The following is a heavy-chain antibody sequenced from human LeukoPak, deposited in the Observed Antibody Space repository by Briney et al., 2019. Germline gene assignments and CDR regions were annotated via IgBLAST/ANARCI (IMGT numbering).Heavy chain of an antibody. CDR3: ARFSNYGNWFDP. CDR2: IIPIFGTA. Sequence: GASVKVSCKASGGTFSSYAISWVRQAPGQGLEWMGGIIPIFGTANYAQRFQGRVTITTDESTSTAYMELSNLRSEDTAVYYCARFSNYGNWFDPWGQGTLVTVSS. V-gene: IGHV1-69*05. D-gene: IGHD4-11*01. CDR1: GGTFSSYA. J-gene: IGHJ5*02.